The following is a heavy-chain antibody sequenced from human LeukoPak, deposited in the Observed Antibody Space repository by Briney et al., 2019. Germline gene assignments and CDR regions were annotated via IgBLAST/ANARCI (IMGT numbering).Heavy chain of an antibody. D-gene: IGHD3-22*01. Sequence: GGSLRLSCAASGFTFSDYYMSWIRQAPGRGLEWVSYISSSGSTIYYADSVKGRFTISRDNAKNSLYLQMNSLRAEDTAVYYCAREYYYESSGYYRWGQGTLVTVSS. CDR1: GFTFSDYY. CDR3: AREYYYESSGYYR. J-gene: IGHJ5*02. V-gene: IGHV3-11*01. CDR2: ISSSGSTI.